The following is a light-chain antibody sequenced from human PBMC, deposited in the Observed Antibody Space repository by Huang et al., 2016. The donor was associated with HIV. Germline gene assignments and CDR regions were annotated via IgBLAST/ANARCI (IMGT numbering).Light chain of an antibody. J-gene: IGKJ1*01. CDR3: QQYYSTPWT. CDR1: QGISNS. V-gene: IGKV1-NL1*01. Sequence: DIQMTQSPSSLSASVVDRVTITCRASQGISNSLAWYQQKPGKDPTLLVYAASRLESGVPSRCSGSGSGTDYTLTIRILQAEDFATYYCQQYYSTPWTFGQGTKVEIK. CDR2: AAS.